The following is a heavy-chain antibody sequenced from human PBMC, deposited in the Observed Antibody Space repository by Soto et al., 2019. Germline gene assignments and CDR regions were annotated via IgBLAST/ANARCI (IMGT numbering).Heavy chain of an antibody. CDR1: GDSISNSRFY. V-gene: IGHV4-39*01. CDR3: ARDFFDSSDYTTNWFDP. CDR2: IYHTGNA. Sequence: SETLSLTCSVSGDSISNSRFYWAWIRQPPGEGLEWIGSIYHTGNAYYNPSLKSRVTISVDTSKNQFSLKLTSVTAADAALCYCARDFFDSSDYTTNWFDPWGQGTLVTSPQ. D-gene: IGHD3-22*01. J-gene: IGHJ5*02.